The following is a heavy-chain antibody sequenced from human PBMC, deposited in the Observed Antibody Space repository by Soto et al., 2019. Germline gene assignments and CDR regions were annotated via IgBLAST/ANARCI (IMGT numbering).Heavy chain of an antibody. V-gene: IGHV4-31*01. CDR2: IYYSGST. D-gene: IGHD3-22*01. CDR3: ARDYESSGHSAYYGMDV. CDR1: GGSISSGGYY. J-gene: IGHJ6*02. Sequence: PSETLSLTCTVSGGSISSGGYYWSWIRQHPGKGLEWIGYIYYSGSTYPSTSLTSTVTISVGPSKSQSSRKLSSVHAGGTALYYYARDYESSGHSAYYGMDVWGQGPTVT.